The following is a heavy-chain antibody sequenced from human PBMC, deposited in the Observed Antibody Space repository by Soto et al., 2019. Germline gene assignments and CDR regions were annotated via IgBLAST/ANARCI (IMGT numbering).Heavy chain of an antibody. CDR2: IYSGGST. CDR1: GFTVSSNY. D-gene: IGHD2-15*01. CDR3: ARAIGYFSGGSCYSNDYYGMDV. J-gene: IGHJ6*02. V-gene: IGHV3-53*02. Sequence: EVQLVETGGGLIQPGGSLRLSCAASGFTVSSNYMSWVRQAPGKGLEWVSVIYSGGSTYYADSVKGRFTISRDNSKNTLYLPMNSLRAEDPAVYYCARAIGYFSGGSCYSNDYYGMDVWGQGTTVTVSS.